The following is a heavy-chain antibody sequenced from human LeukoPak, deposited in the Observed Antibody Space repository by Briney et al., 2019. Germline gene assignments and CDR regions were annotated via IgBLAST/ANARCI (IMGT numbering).Heavy chain of an antibody. V-gene: IGHV3-7*01. J-gene: IGHJ4*02. D-gene: IGHD4/OR15-4a*01. CDR1: GFTFSNYW. CDR3: ARLLTIPGY. CDR2: IKQDESEK. Sequence: GGSLRLSCSASGFTFSNYWMSWVRQAPGKGLEWVANIKQDESEKYYVDSVKGRFTISRDNAKNSLYLQMNSLRAEDTAVYYCARLLTIPGYWGQGILVTVSS.